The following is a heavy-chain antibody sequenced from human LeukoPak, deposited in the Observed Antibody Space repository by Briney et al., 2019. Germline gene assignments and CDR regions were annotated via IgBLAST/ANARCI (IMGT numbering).Heavy chain of an antibody. CDR3: AKGRDGYNPSDAFDI. J-gene: IGHJ3*02. V-gene: IGHV3-30*18. CDR2: ISYDGSNK. D-gene: IGHD5-12*01. CDR1: GFTFSSYG. Sequence: PGGSLRLSCAASGFTFSSYGMHWVRQAPGKGLEWVAVISYDGSNKYYADSVKGRFTISRDNSKNTLYLQMNSLRAEDTAVYYCAKGRDGYNPSDAFDIWGQGTMVTVSS.